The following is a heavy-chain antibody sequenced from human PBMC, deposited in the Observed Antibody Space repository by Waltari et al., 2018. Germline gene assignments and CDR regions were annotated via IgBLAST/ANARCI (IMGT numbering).Heavy chain of an antibody. CDR3: ARGYSSSWYIQFDY. J-gene: IGHJ4*02. D-gene: IGHD6-13*01. Sequence: QVQLQESGPGLVKPSQTLSLTCPFSGGSISSGGYHWSWIRQHPGKGLEWIGYIYYSGSTYYNPSLKSRVTISVDTSKNQFSLKLSSVTAADTAVYYCARGYSSSWYIQFDYWGQGTLVTVSS. CDR2: IYYSGST. CDR1: GGSISSGGYH. V-gene: IGHV4-31*03.